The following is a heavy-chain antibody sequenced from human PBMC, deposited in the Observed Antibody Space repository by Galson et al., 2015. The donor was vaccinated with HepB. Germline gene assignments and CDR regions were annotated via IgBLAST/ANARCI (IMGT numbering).Heavy chain of an antibody. D-gene: IGHD6-19*01. V-gene: IGHV3-9*02. J-gene: IGHJ3*02. CDR2: ISWNSGSI. CDR1: GFTSDDYA. Sequence: SLRLSCAASGFTSDDYAMHWVRQAPGKGLEWVSGISWNSGSIGYADSVKGRFTISRDNAKNFLYLQMNSLRAEDTALYYCAKDMAGGSKRADAFDIWGQGTMVTVSS. CDR3: AKDMAGGSKRADAFDI.